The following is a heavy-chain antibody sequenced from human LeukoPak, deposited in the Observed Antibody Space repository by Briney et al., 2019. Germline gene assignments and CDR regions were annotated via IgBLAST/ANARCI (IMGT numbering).Heavy chain of an antibody. CDR2: ISSSSSYI. CDR3: ARDIAVAGTADY. D-gene: IGHD6-19*01. J-gene: IGHJ4*02. V-gene: IGHV3-21*01. CDR1: GFTFSSYS. Sequence: EGSLRLSCAASGFTFSSYSMNWVRQAPGKGLEWVSSISSSSSYIYYADSVKGRFTISRDNAKNSLYLQMNSLRAEDTAVYYCARDIAVAGTADYWGQGTLVTVSS.